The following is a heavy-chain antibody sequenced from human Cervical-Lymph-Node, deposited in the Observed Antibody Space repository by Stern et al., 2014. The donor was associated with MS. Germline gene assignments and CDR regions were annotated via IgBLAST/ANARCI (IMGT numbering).Heavy chain of an antibody. V-gene: IGHV4-39*01. CDR1: GGSISSSTHS. CDR3: ARQSRTVLDP. J-gene: IGHJ5*02. Sequence: QVQLQESGPRLVKPSETLSLTCTVSGGSISSSTHSWAWIRQSPGKGLEWIANINNSGYTYYNPSLGSRVTISVDTSKNQLYLNVTFVTAADTAVYYCARQSRTVLDPWGQGALVTVSS. D-gene: IGHD4-11*01. CDR2: INNSGYT.